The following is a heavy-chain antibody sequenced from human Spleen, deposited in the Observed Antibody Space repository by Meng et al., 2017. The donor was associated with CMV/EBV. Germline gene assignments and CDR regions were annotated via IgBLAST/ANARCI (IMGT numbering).Heavy chain of an antibody. D-gene: IGHD3-3*01. Sequence: SSVNVSCKASVDTFSNYAISWVRQPPGQGLEGMGGIIPVFRTPNYAQKFRGRVTITTDESTDTAYMEVSSLRSEDTAVYYCARDLEWLSHYYVLDVWGQGTTVTVSS. CDR2: IIPVFRTP. J-gene: IGHJ6*02. CDR3: ARDLEWLSHYYVLDV. CDR1: VDTFSNYA. V-gene: IGHV1-69*05.